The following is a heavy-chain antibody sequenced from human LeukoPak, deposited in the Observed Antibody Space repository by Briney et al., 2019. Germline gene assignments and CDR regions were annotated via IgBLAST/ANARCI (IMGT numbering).Heavy chain of an antibody. CDR2: ISGSGGST. Sequence: GGSLRLSCAASGFTFSSYAMSWVRQAPGKGLEWVSAISGSGGSTYYADSVKGRFTISRDNSKNTLYLQMNSLRAEDTAVYYCAKDYLCSGGSCYYYPVYWGQGTLVAVSS. CDR1: GFTFSSYA. CDR3: AKDYLCSGGSCYYYPVY. D-gene: IGHD2-15*01. V-gene: IGHV3-23*01. J-gene: IGHJ4*02.